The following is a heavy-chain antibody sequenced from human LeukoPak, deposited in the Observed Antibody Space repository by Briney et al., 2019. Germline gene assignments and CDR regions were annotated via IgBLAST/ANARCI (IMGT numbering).Heavy chain of an antibody. D-gene: IGHD6-13*01. Sequence: GASVKVSCKASGYTFTSYGISWVRQAPGQGLEWMGWISAYNGNANYAQKLQGRVTMTTDTSTSTAYMELRSLRSDDTAVYYCGTYSSSWYNSAAFDIWGQGTMVTVSS. CDR2: ISAYNGNA. V-gene: IGHV1-18*01. J-gene: IGHJ3*02. CDR1: GYTFTSYG. CDR3: GTYSSSWYNSAAFDI.